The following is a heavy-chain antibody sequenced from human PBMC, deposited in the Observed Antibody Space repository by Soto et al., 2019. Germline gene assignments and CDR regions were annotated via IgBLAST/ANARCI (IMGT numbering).Heavy chain of an antibody. D-gene: IGHD1-26*01. Sequence: PGGSLRLSCAASGFTFSSYGMHWVRQAPGKGLEWVAVIWYDGSNKYYADSVKGRFTISRDNSKNSLYLQMNSLRAEDTAVYYCARYRGAYGGMDVWGQGTTVTVSS. V-gene: IGHV3-33*01. CDR3: ARYRGAYGGMDV. CDR1: GFTFSSYG. J-gene: IGHJ6*02. CDR2: IWYDGSNK.